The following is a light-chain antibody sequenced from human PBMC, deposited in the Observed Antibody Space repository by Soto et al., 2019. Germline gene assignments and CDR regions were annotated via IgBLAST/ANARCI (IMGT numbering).Light chain of an antibody. CDR3: AAWDDSLRGWV. J-gene: IGLJ3*02. V-gene: IGLV1-47*01. Sequence: QSVLTQPPSASGTPGQRVTISCSGSRSNIGSNYVYWYQQLPGTAPKLLIYRNNQRPSGVPDRFSGPKSGTSASLAISGLRSEDEADYYCAAWDDSLRGWVFGGGTKLTVL. CDR2: RNN. CDR1: RSNIGSNY.